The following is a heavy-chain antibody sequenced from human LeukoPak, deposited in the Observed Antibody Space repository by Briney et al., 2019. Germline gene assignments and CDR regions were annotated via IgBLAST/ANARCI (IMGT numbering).Heavy chain of an antibody. Sequence: PGGSLRLSCTASGFSFSNHYMRWIRQAPGKGLEWIGEINHSGSTNYNPSLKSRVTISVDTSKNQFSLKLSSVTAADTAVYYRARGAHGDYRLTYYYYYGMDVWGQGTTVTVSS. CDR2: INHSGST. CDR1: GFSFSNHY. D-gene: IGHD4-17*01. J-gene: IGHJ6*02. CDR3: ARGAHGDYRLTYYYYYGMDV. V-gene: IGHV4-34*01.